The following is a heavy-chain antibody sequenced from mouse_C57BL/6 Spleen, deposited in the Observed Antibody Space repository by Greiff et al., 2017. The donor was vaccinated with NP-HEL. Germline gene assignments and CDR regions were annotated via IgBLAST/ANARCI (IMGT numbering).Heavy chain of an antibody. J-gene: IGHJ3*01. D-gene: IGHD1-1*01. CDR1: GYTFTSYW. CDR2: IHPNSGST. V-gene: IGHV1-64*01. CDR3: ASELYYWFAY. Sequence: QVQLKQPGAELVKPGASVKLSCKASGYTFTSYWMHWVKQRPGQGLEWIGMIHPNSGSTNYNEKFKSKATLTVDKSSSTAYMQLSSLTSEDSAVYYCASELYYWFAYWGQGTLVTVSA.